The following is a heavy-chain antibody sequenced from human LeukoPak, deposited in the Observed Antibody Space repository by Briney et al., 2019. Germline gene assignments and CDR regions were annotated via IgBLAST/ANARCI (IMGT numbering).Heavy chain of an antibody. J-gene: IGHJ4*02. D-gene: IGHD2-2*02. Sequence: GGSLRLSCAASGFTFSNYSMSWVRQAPGKGLEWVSSISGSDTSTYYADSVKGRFTISRDNSKNTLELQMNSLRAEDTAVYYCTKARSASSSSCYNYWGQGILVTLSS. CDR1: GFTFSNYS. V-gene: IGHV3-23*01. CDR3: TKARSASSSSCYNY. CDR2: ISGSDTST.